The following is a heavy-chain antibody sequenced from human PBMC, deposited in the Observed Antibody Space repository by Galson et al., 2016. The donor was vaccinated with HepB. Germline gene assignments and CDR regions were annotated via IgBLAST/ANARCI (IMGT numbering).Heavy chain of an antibody. CDR2: IYYSGST. CDR3: ARRNGFDSSYLSVDA. CDR1: GGSVSSAGYY. V-gene: IGHV4-39*01. Sequence: ETLSLTCTVSGGSVSSAGYYWGWIRQAPGTGLEWIGNIYYSGSTYYNPSLTSRVTMSVDTSKNQFSLTLRSVTAADTAVYFCARRNGFDSSYLSVDAWGKGTTVTVSS. D-gene: IGHD5-12*01. J-gene: IGHJ6*04.